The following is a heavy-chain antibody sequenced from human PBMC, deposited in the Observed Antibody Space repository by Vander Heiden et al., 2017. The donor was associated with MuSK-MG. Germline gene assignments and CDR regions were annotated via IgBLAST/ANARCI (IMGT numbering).Heavy chain of an antibody. D-gene: IGHD3-22*01. CDR1: GYSISSGYY. V-gene: IGHV4-38-2*01. Sequence: QVQLQESGPGLVKPSETLSLTCAVSGYSISSGYYWGWIRQPPGKGLEWIGSIYHSGSTYYNPSLKSRVTISVDTSKNQFSLKLSSVTAADTAVYYCARVRYYYDSSGPVDYWGQGTLVTVSS. J-gene: IGHJ4*02. CDR2: IYHSGST. CDR3: ARVRYYYDSSGPVDY.